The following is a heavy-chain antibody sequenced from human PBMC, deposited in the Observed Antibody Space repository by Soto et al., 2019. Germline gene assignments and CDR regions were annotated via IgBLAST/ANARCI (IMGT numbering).Heavy chain of an antibody. D-gene: IGHD3-16*02. J-gene: IGHJ3*02. CDR2: IYYSGST. Sequence: SETLSLTCTVSGGSVSSGSYYWSWIRQPPGKGLEWIGYIYYSGSTNYNPSLKSRVTISVDTSKNQFSLKLSSVTAADTAVYYCARAEDVWGSYRYMVGEDAFDIWGQGTMVTVSS. CDR1: GGSVSSGSYY. V-gene: IGHV4-61*01. CDR3: ARAEDVWGSYRYMVGEDAFDI.